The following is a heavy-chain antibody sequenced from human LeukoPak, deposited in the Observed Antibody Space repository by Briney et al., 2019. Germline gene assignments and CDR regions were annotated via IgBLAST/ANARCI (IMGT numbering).Heavy chain of an antibody. D-gene: IGHD1-14*01. CDR2: IYSGGST. CDR3: AKGSGINHYHWIDP. V-gene: IGHV3-53*01. Sequence: GGSLRLSCAASGFTVSSNYMSWVPQAPGKGLEWVSVIYSGGSTYYADSVKGRFTISRHNSKNTLYLQMDSLRAEDTALYYCAKGSGINHYHWIDPWGQGTLVTVSS. CDR1: GFTVSSNY. J-gene: IGHJ5*02.